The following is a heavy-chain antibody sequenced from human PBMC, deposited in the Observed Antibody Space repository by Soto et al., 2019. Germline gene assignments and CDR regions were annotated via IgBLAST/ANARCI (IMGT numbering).Heavy chain of an antibody. CDR2: ISGSGGST. D-gene: IGHD3-9*01. J-gene: IGHJ4*02. CDR1: GFTFSSYA. CDR3: AASARVLRYFDWLGSDY. Sequence: EVQLLESGGGLVQPGGSLRLSCAASGFTFSSYAMSWVRQAPGKGLEWVPAISGSGGSTYYADSVKARVTISRDNSKNTLYLRMNSMEAEDTVVYYCAASARVLRYFDWLGSDYWGQGTLVTVSS. V-gene: IGHV3-23*01.